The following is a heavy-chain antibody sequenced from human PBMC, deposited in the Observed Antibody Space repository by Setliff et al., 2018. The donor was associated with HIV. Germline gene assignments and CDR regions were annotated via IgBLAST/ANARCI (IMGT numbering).Heavy chain of an antibody. J-gene: IGHJ4*02. CDR1: GFTFSSYG. D-gene: IGHD3-22*01. Sequence: PGGSLRLSCAVSGFTFSSYGMHWVRQAPGKGLEWVAVISYDGGNKNYADPVKGRFTISRDNSKNTLFLQMNSLRAEDTAVYYCAKDPSPHYYDSSGYYPPDYWGQGTLVTVSS. CDR3: AKDPSPHYYDSSGYYPPDY. CDR2: ISYDGGNK. V-gene: IGHV3-30*18.